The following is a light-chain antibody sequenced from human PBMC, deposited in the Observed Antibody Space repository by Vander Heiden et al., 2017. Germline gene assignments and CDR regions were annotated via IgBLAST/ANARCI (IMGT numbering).Light chain of an antibody. J-gene: IGLJ3*02. CDR3: CSYAGNWV. CDR1: SSGVASYTL. V-gene: IGLV2-23*01. Sequence: QSALPQPPPVSVSPGQTITISCTGTSSGVASYTLGPWCQPPPGKAPKLMFYEGSKRPSGVSNRCSGSKSGNTASLTISGLQAEDEADYYCCSYAGNWVFGGGTKLTVL. CDR2: EGS.